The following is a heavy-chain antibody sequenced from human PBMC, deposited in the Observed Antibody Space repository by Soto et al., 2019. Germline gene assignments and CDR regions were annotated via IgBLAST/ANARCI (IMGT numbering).Heavy chain of an antibody. CDR3: AKDLRDCGFFAY. V-gene: IGHV3-23*01. CDR2: LSGSGGRT. Sequence: VQLLESGGGLVQPGGSLRLSCAASGFSFHTYAMGWVRQAPGKGLEWVSSLSGSGGRTNSADSVKGRFPISRDNSKDTLYLQMHNRRAEDTAMYYCAKDLRDCGFFAYWGLGTLVTVSS. CDR1: GFSFHTYA. D-gene: IGHD2-21*01. J-gene: IGHJ4*02.